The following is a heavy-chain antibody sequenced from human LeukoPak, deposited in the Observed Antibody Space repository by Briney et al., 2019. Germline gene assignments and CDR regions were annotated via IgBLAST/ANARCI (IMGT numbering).Heavy chain of an antibody. V-gene: IGHV1-2*04. CDR1: GYTFTGYY. J-gene: IGHJ3*02. CDR2: INPNSGGT. CDR3: ARERILLRAAAGTDDAFDI. D-gene: IGHD6-13*01. Sequence: ASVKVSCKASGYTFTGYYMHWVRQAPGQGLEWMGWINPNSGGTNYAQKFQGWVTMTRDTSISTAYMELSRLRSDDTAVYYCARERILLRAAAGTDDAFDIWGQGTMVTVSS.